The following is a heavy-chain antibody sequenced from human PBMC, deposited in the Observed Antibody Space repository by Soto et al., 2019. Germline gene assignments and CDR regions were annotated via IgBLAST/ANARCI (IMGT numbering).Heavy chain of an antibody. D-gene: IGHD3-16*01. CDR2: IYWDDDK. V-gene: IGHV2-5*02. CDR3: AHRRRGRYFDY. CDR1: GFSLSTSGVG. J-gene: IGHJ4*02. Sequence: QITLKESGPTLVKPTQTLTLTCTFSGFSLSTSGVGVGWIRQPPGKALEWLALIYWDDDKRYSPSLKSRLTITMDTSKNQVVLKMTNMDPVDTATYYCAHRRRGRYFDYWGQGTLVTVSS.